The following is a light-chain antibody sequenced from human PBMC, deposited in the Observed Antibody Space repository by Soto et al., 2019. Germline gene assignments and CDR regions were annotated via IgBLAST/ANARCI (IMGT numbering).Light chain of an antibody. J-gene: IGKJ3*01. CDR1: QSVSSY. CDR2: DAS. Sequence: EIVLTQSPATLSLSPGERATLSCRASQSVSSYLAWYQQKPCQAPRLLIYDASNRATGIPARFSGSGSGTGLTLTISSLETEDFAVYYCQHRSNWPSFGPGTKVDIK. V-gene: IGKV3-11*01. CDR3: QHRSNWPS.